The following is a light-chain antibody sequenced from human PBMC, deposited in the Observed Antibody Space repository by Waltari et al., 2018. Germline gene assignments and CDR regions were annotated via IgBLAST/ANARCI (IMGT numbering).Light chain of an antibody. CDR3: QQRNTWPPYT. CDR2: NSS. CDR1: QNVDTY. V-gene: IGKV3-11*01. Sequence: DIVLTQSPVTLSLFPGERATLFCGASQNVDTYLAWSQQKPGQAPRLLIYNSSHRASGVPARFSGGGSGTDFTLTISSVEPEDIAIYYCQQRNTWPPYTFGQGTKLELK. J-gene: IGKJ2*01.